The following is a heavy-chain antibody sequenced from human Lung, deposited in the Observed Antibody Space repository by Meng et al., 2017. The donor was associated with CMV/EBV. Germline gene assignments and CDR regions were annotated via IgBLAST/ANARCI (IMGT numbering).Heavy chain of an antibody. CDR3: AGGLYDFWSGYYYYGMDV. Sequence: ASVXVSXKASGYTFTGYYMHWVRQAPGQGLEWMGWINPNSGGTNYAQKFQGRVTMTRDTSISTAYMELSRLRSDDTVVYYCAGGLYDFWSGYYYYGMDVWGQGXTVTVSS. CDR2: INPNSGGT. V-gene: IGHV1-2*02. D-gene: IGHD3-3*01. CDR1: GYTFTGYY. J-gene: IGHJ6*02.